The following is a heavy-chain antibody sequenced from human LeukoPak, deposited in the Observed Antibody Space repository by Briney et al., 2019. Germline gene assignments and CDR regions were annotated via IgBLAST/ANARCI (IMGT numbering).Heavy chain of an antibody. CDR2: ISWNSGSI. D-gene: IGHD3-10*01. J-gene: IGHJ4*02. Sequence: GGSLRLSCAASGFTFDDYAMHWVRQAPGKGLEWVSGISWNSGSIGYADSVKGRFTISRDNAKNSLYLQMNSLRAEDTALYYCAKDKWGYGSGSYQPGFGYWGQGTLVTVSS. V-gene: IGHV3-9*01. CDR3: AKDKWGYGSGSYQPGFGY. CDR1: GFTFDDYA.